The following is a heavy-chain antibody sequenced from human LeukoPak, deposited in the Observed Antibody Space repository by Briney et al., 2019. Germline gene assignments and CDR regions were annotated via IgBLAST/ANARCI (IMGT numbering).Heavy chain of an antibody. Sequence: GGSLRLSCAASGFTFSNYWMTWVRQAPGKGLEWVANIKQDGSERDYVDSVKGRFTISRDNSKNTLYLQMNSLRAEDTAVYYCARTTYYYGSGSYYKWYFYYGMDVWGQGTTVTVSS. CDR2: IKQDGSER. V-gene: IGHV3-7*01. CDR1: GFTFSNYW. CDR3: ARTTYYYGSGSYYKWYFYYGMDV. J-gene: IGHJ6*02. D-gene: IGHD3-10*01.